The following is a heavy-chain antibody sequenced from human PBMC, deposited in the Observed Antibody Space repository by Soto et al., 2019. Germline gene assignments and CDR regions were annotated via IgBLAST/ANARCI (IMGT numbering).Heavy chain of an antibody. J-gene: IGHJ4*02. V-gene: IGHV4-30-2*01. D-gene: IGHD1-20*01. CDR2: IYHSGNI. Sequence: SETLSLTCAVSGGSISSGGYSWSWIRQPPGKGLEWIGYIYHSGNIYYNPSLKSRVTISVDTSKNQFSLKLSSVTAADTAVYYCARDKITGILDYWGQGTPVTVSS. CDR1: GGSISSGGYS. CDR3: ARDKITGILDY.